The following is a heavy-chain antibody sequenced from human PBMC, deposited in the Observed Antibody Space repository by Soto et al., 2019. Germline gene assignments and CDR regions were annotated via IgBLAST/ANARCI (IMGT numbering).Heavy chain of an antibody. V-gene: IGHV3-23*01. D-gene: IGHD5-18*01. J-gene: IGHJ4*02. CDR3: AKDGRYSYVSPSPPFDY. CDR1: GFTFSSYA. CDR2: ISGSGGST. Sequence: GGSLRLSCAASGFTFSSYAMSWVRQAPGKGLEWVSAISGSGGSTYYADSVKGRFTISRDNSKNTLYLQMNSLRAEDTAVYYYAKDGRYSYVSPSPPFDYGGQGTLVTVSS.